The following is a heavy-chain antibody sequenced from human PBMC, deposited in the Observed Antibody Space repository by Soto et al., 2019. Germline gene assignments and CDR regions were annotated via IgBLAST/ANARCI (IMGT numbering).Heavy chain of an antibody. V-gene: IGHV3-11*01. CDR1: GFTFSDYY. Sequence: GGSLRLSCAASGFTFSDYYMSWIRQAPGKGLEWVSYISSSGSTIYYADSVKGRFTISRDNAKNSLYLQMNSLRAEDTAVYYCSGYVFYYYMDVWGKGTKVTVSS. J-gene: IGHJ6*03. D-gene: IGHD5-12*01. CDR2: ISSSGSTI. CDR3: SGYVFYYYMDV.